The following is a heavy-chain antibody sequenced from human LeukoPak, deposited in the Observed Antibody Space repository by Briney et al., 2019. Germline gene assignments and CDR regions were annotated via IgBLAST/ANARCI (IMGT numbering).Heavy chain of an antibody. CDR3: ARDWYSSSWYTNAFDI. CDR2: ISAYNGNT. V-gene: IGHV1-18*04. CDR1: GYTFTGYY. Sequence: ASVKVSCKASGYTFTGYYMHWVRQAPGQGLEWMGWISAYNGNTNYAQKLQGRVTMTTDTSTSTAYMELRSLRSDDTAVYYCARDWYSSSWYTNAFDIWGQGTMVTVSS. D-gene: IGHD6-13*01. J-gene: IGHJ3*02.